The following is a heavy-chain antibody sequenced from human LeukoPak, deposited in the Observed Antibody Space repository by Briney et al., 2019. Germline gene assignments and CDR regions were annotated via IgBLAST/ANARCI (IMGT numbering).Heavy chain of an antibody. Sequence: GGSLRLSCSASGITLMSYTIHWLRRAPGRGLEWLTLVLDNTDFAYHADSVKGRFIISRDTSKNVVYLQMNSLRPEDTAVYYCASEPGLSRGAVYAMDVWGQGTTVTVSS. CDR3: ASEPGLSRGAVYAMDV. V-gene: IGHV3-30-3*01. D-gene: IGHD3-22*01. CDR1: GITLMSYT. J-gene: IGHJ6*02. CDR2: VLDNTDFA.